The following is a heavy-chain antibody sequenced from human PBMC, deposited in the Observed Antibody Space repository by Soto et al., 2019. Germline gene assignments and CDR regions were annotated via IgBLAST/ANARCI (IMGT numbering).Heavy chain of an antibody. V-gene: IGHV1-69*06. J-gene: IGHJ6*02. CDR1: GGTFSSYA. CDR3: ARLGGYYYYGMDV. D-gene: IGHD3-16*01. CDR2: IIPIFGTA. Sequence: SVRVSCKASGGTFSSYAISWVRQAPGQGLEWMGGIIPIFGTANYAQKFQGRVTITADKSTSTAYMELSSLRSEDTAVYYCARLGGYYYYGMDVWGQGTTVTVSS.